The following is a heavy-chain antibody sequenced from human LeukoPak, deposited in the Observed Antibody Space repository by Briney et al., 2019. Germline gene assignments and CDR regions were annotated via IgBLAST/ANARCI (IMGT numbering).Heavy chain of an antibody. D-gene: IGHD3-22*01. V-gene: IGHV1-2*02. CDR1: GYTFTGYY. Sequence: ASVKVSCKASGYTFTGYYMHWVRQAPGQGLEWMGWINPNSGGTNYAQKFQGRVTMTRDTSISTAYMELSRLRSDDTAVYYCARDPYNYYDSSGYYYVGRYFDYWGRGTLVTVSS. CDR3: ARDPYNYYDSSGYYYVGRYFDY. CDR2: INPNSGGT. J-gene: IGHJ4*02.